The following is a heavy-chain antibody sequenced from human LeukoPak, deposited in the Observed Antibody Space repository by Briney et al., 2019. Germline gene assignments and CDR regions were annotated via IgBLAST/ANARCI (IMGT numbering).Heavy chain of an antibody. J-gene: IGHJ4*02. Sequence: PGGSLRLSCAASGFTFSSYSMNWVRQAPGKGLEWVSSISSSSSYIYYADSVKGRFTISRDNAKNSLYLQMNSLRAEDTAVYYCARDQGEFKYYFDYWGQGTLVTVSS. CDR1: GFTFSSYS. CDR2: ISSSSSYI. CDR3: ARDQGEFKYYFDY. V-gene: IGHV3-21*01. D-gene: IGHD3-16*01.